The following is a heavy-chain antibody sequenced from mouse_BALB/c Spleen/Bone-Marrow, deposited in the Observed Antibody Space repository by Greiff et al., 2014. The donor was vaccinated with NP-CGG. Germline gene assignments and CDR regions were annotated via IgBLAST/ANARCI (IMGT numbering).Heavy chain of an antibody. CDR2: IDPANCNT. CDR3: AAYYYGTYGFAY. CDR1: GFNIKDTY. V-gene: IGHV14-3*02. Sequence: LVESGAELVKPGASVKLSCTASGFNIKDTYMHWVKQRPEQGLEWIGRIDPANCNTKYDPKFRGKATITADTSSNTAYLQLSSLTSEDTSVYYCAAYYYGTYGFAYWGQGTLVTVSA. J-gene: IGHJ3*01. D-gene: IGHD1-1*01.